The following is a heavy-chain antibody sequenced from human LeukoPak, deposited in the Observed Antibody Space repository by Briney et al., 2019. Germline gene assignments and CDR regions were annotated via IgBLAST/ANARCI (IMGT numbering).Heavy chain of an antibody. D-gene: IGHD2-15*01. V-gene: IGHV1-69*06. CDR1: GGTFSSYA. CDR2: IIPIFGTA. CDR3: AGIPSGGRHQDY. Sequence: SVKVSCKASGGTFSSYAISWVRQAPGQGLEWMGRIIPIFGTANYAQKFQGRVTITADKSTSTAYMELSSLRSEDTAVYYCAGIPSGGRHQDYWGQGTLVTVSS. J-gene: IGHJ4*02.